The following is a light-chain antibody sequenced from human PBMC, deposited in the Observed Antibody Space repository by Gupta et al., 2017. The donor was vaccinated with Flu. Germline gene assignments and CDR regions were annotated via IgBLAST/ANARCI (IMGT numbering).Light chain of an antibody. Sequence: DIVMTQSPSSLAVSLGERATINCKSSQSVLYSSNNKNCLAWYQQKPGQPPRLLFYWASTRASGVPDSFSGSGSGTDFTLTISSRQADDVAVYYCHQEDNTPQTFGQGTKVEIK. J-gene: IGKJ1*01. CDR1: QSVLYSSNNKNC. CDR2: WAS. V-gene: IGKV4-1*01. CDR3: HQEDNTPQT.